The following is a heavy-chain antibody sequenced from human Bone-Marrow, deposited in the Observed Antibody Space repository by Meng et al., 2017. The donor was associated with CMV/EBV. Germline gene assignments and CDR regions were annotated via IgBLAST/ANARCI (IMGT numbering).Heavy chain of an antibody. CDR3: ARVVFGEVVPYDD. CDR2: IYYSGST. V-gene: IGHV4-39*07. CDR1: GGSISSSSYY. Sequence: SETLSLTCTVYGGSISSSSYYWGWIRQPPGKGLEWIGSIYYSGSTYYNPSLKSRVTISVDTSKNQFSLKLSSVTAADTAVYYCARVVFGEVVPYDDWGQGTRVTVSS. J-gene: IGHJ4*02. D-gene: IGHD3-10*02.